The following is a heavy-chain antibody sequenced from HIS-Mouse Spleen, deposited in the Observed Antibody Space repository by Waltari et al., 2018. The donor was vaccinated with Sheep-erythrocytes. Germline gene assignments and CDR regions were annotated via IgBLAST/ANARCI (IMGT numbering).Heavy chain of an antibody. D-gene: IGHD1-26*01. CDR1: GGTFSSYA. CDR3: AQTGATTPHFDY. CDR2: IITILGIA. Sequence: QVQLVQSGAEVKKPGSSVKVSCKASGGTFSSYAISWVRQAPGQGLEWIGRIITILGIANYAQKFQGRVTITADKSTSTAYMELSSLRSEDTAVYYCAQTGATTPHFDYWGQGTLVTVSS. V-gene: IGHV1-69*04. J-gene: IGHJ4*02.